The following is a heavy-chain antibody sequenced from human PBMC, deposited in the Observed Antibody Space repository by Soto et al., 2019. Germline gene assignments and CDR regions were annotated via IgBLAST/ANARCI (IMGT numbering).Heavy chain of an antibody. Sequence: SETLSLTSTVSGGAISSYYWSWIRQPPGKGLEWIGHIYYSGSTNYNPSLKSRVTISVDTSKNQFSLKLSSVPAADTAVYYCARRIAAAFDSWGQGTLVPVSS. CDR2: IYYSGST. D-gene: IGHD6-13*01. CDR3: ARRIAAAFDS. V-gene: IGHV4-59*01. CDR1: GGAISSYY. J-gene: IGHJ4*02.